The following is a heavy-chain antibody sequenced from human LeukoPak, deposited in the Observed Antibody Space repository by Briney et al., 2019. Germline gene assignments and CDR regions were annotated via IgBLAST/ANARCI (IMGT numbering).Heavy chain of an antibody. CDR2: IYYSGST. J-gene: IGHJ4*02. CDR3: ARTNYMGYFDY. D-gene: IGHD1-7*01. Sequence: SETLSLTCTASGGTISSYYWSWIRQPPGKGLEWIGYIYYSGSTNYNPSLKSRVTISVDTSKNQFSLKLSSVTAADTAVYYCARTNYMGYFDYWGQGTLVTVSS. CDR1: GGTISSYY. V-gene: IGHV4-59*01.